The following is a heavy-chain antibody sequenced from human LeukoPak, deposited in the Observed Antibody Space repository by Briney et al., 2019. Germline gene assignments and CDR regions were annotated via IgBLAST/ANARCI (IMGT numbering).Heavy chain of an antibody. J-gene: IGHJ4*02. D-gene: IGHD6-6*01. Sequence: AETLSLTCAVYGGSFSGYYWSWIRQPPGKGLEWIGETNHSGSTNYNPSLKSRVTISVDTSKNQFSLKLSSVTAADTAVYYCARVDSSSSSANLDYWGQGTLVTVSS. CDR3: ARVDSSSSSANLDY. CDR1: GGSFSGYY. CDR2: TNHSGST. V-gene: IGHV4-34*01.